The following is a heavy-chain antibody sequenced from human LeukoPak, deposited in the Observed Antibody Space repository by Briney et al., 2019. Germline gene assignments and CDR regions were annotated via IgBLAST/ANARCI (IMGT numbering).Heavy chain of an antibody. D-gene: IGHD1-1*01. CDR1: GFTVSSNY. V-gene: IGHV3-53*01. J-gene: IGHJ4*02. CDR2: IYSGGST. CDR3: ARGTAFRVFDY. Sequence: GGSLRLSCAASGFTVSSNYMSWVRQAPGKGLEWVSVIYSGGSTYYADSVKGRFTISRDNSKNTLYLQMNSLRAEDTAVYYCARGTAFRVFDYWGQGTLVTVSS.